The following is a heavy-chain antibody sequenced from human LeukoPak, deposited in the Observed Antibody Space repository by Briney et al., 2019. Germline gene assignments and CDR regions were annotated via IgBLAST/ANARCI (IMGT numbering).Heavy chain of an antibody. CDR2: IFHSGST. CDR3: ARQTGSGLFILP. Sequence: SETLSLTCTVSGYSISSGYYWGWIRQPPGKGLEWIGSIFHSGSTYYNASLKSQVSISIDTSKNQFSLKLTSVTAADTAVYYCARQTGSGLFILPGGQGTLVTVSS. V-gene: IGHV4-38-2*02. CDR1: GYSISSGYY. J-gene: IGHJ4*02. D-gene: IGHD3/OR15-3a*01.